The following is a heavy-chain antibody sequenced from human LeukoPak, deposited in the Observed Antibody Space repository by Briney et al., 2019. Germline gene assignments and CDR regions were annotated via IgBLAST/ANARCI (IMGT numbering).Heavy chain of an antibody. J-gene: IGHJ4*02. CDR2: IYYSGST. D-gene: IGHD2-2*01. CDR1: GGSISSSDYY. CDR3: ARDHQYCSSTSCYANFDY. Sequence: SETLSLTCTVSGGSISSSDYYWSWIRQPPGKGLEWIGYIYYSGSTYYNPSLKSRVTISVDTSKNQFSLKLSSVTAADTAVYYCARDHQYCSSTSCYANFDYWGQGTLVTVSS. V-gene: IGHV4-30-4*01.